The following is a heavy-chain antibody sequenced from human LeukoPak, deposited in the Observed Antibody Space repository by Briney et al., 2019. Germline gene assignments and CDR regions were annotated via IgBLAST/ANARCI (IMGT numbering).Heavy chain of an antibody. CDR3: ASEEVGATWGPSGYFDY. V-gene: IGHV1-18*01. CDR2: ISAYNGNT. CDR1: GYTFTSYG. Sequence: ASVKVSCKASGYTFTSYGISWVRQAPGQGLEWMGWISAYNGNTNYAQKLQGRVTMTTDTSTSTAYMELRSLRSDDTAVYYCASEEVGATWGPSGYFDYWGQGTLVTVSS. J-gene: IGHJ4*02. D-gene: IGHD1-26*01.